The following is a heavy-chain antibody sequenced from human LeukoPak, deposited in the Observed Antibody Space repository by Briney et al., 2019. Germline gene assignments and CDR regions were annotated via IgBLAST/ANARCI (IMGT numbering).Heavy chain of an antibody. D-gene: IGHD2-15*01. CDR2: FDPEDGET. J-gene: IGHJ4*02. CDR3: ARGLHCSGGSCYLAVLDY. V-gene: IGHV1-24*01. Sequence: GASVKVSCKVSGYTLTELSMHWVRQAPGKGLEWMGGFDPEDGETIYAQKFQGRVTMTEDTSTDTAYMELSSLRSEDTAVYYCARGLHCSGGSCYLAVLDYWGQGTLVTVSS. CDR1: GYTLTELS.